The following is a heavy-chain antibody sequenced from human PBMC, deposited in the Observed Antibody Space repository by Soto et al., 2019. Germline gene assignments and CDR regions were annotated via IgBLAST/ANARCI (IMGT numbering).Heavy chain of an antibody. CDR3: ARGDGDKAFEI. J-gene: IGHJ3*02. D-gene: IGHD2-21*02. Sequence: QVQLQESGPGLVKPSGTLSLTCAVSGTSIINNNWWTWVRQPPGKGLEWIGEIYHSGTTNYNSSLKSRVTFSTDKSKNQFSLNLNSVTAADTAVYYCARGDGDKAFEIWGQGTLVIVSS. V-gene: IGHV4-4*02. CDR1: GTSIINNNW. CDR2: IYHSGTT.